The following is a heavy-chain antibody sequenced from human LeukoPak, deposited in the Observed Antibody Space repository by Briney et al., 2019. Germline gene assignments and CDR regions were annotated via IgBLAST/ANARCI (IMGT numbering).Heavy chain of an antibody. Sequence: SETLSLTCAVSGYSISSGYYWGWIRQPPGKGLEWIGYIYYSGSTYYNPSLKSRVTISVDTSKNQFSLKLSSVTAADTAVYYCARKITYYYDSSGANFDYWGQGTLVTVSS. J-gene: IGHJ4*02. CDR3: ARKITYYYDSSGANFDY. CDR2: IYYSGST. CDR1: GYSISSGYY. V-gene: IGHV4-30-4*08. D-gene: IGHD3-22*01.